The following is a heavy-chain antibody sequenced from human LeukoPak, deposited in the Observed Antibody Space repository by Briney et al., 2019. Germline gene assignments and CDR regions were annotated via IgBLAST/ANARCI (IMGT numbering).Heavy chain of an antibody. Sequence: GGSLRLSCAASGFIFTNYFMSWVRQAPGKGLEWVASIRHDGSEKYYVDSVRGRFTISRDNTMNSLYLQMSSLRAEDTAVYYCATDRGWRTSGYYLYYFEYWGQGTLVTYSS. CDR3: ATDRGWRTSGYYLYYFEY. V-gene: IGHV3-7*01. CDR2: IRHDGSEK. D-gene: IGHD3-3*01. J-gene: IGHJ4*02. CDR1: GFIFTNYF.